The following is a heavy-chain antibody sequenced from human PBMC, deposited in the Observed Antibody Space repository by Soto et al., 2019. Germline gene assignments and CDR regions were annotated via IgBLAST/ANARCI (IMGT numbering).Heavy chain of an antibody. CDR1: GFSFSSYS. J-gene: IGHJ6*03. V-gene: IGHV3-48*01. Sequence: PGGSLRLSCAASGFSFSSYSMNWVRQAPGKGLEWVSYISSSSSTIYYADSVKGRFTISRDNAKNSLYLQMNSLRAEDTAVYYCATSNPNYYYYYYMDVWGKGNTLTVSS. CDR3: ATSNPNYYYYYYMDV. CDR2: ISSSSSTI.